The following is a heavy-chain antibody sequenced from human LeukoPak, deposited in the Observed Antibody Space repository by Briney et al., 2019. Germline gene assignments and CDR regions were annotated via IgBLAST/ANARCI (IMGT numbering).Heavy chain of an antibody. V-gene: IGHV3-7*01. Sequence: PGGSLRLSCAASGFTFSSYWMSWVRQAPGKGLEWVANIKQDGSEKYYVDSVKGRFTISRDNAKNSLYLQMNSLRAEDTAVYYCARDPVYSSGWYVGYLNYWGQGTLVTVSS. CDR1: GFTFSSYW. J-gene: IGHJ4*02. CDR2: IKQDGSEK. CDR3: ARDPVYSSGWYVGYLNY. D-gene: IGHD6-19*01.